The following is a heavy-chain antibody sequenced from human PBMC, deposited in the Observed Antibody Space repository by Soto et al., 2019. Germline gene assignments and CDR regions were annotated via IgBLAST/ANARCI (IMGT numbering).Heavy chain of an antibody. J-gene: IGHJ4*02. D-gene: IGHD3-22*01. CDR1: GFTFSNAW. V-gene: IGHV3-15*07. CDR2: IKSKTDGGTT. CDR3: TGPSYYDSSGYYFDY. Sequence: GGSLRLSCAASGFTFSNAWMNWVRQAPGKGLEWVGRIKSKTDGGTTDYAAPVKGRFTISRNDSKNTLYLQMNSLKTEDTAVYYCTGPSYYDSSGYYFDYWGQGTLVTVSS.